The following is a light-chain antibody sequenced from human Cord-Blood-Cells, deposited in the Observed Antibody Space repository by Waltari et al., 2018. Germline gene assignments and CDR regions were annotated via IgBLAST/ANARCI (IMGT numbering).Light chain of an antibody. J-gene: IGKJ1*01. CDR1: QSVSSSY. Sequence: EIVVTQSPGTLSLSPGERATLSSRASQSVSSSYLAWYQQKPRQAPRLLLYGASSRATGSSDRFSGSGSGTDVTLSISILEPEDFAVDYGQQYGRSPPWTSGEGTKVAIK. V-gene: IGKV3-20*01. CDR2: GAS. CDR3: QQYGRSPPWT.